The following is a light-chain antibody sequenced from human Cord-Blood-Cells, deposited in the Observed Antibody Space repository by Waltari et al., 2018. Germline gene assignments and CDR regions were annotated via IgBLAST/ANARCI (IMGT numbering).Light chain of an antibody. J-gene: IGKJ3*01. CDR3: QQLNSYPRFT. V-gene: IGKV1-9*01. Sequence: VTITCRASQSISSYLNWYQQKPGKAPKLLIYAASSLQSGVPSRFSGSGSGTEFTLTISSLQPEDFATYYCQQLNSYPRFTFGPGTKVDIK. CDR1: QSISSY. CDR2: AAS.